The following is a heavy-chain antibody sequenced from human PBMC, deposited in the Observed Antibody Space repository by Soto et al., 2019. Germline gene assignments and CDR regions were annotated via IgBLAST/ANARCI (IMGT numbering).Heavy chain of an antibody. D-gene: IGHD4-17*01. CDR2: ISDDGNKK. V-gene: IGHV3-30-3*01. Sequence: ESGGGVVQPGRSLRLSCAASGFTFSSYAMHWVRQAPGKGLEWVSVISDDGNKKYYADSVKGRFTISRDRSKNTLYLQMNSLRAEDTAVYYCARDSSKTTRGAFEIWGQGTMVTVS. J-gene: IGHJ3*02. CDR1: GFTFSSYA. CDR3: ARDSSKTTRGAFEI.